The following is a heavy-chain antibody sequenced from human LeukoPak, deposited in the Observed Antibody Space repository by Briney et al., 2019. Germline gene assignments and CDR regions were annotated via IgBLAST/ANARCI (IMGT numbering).Heavy chain of an antibody. D-gene: IGHD5-18*01. CDR3: ASPTASSYGSFDY. Sequence: GGSLRLSCAASGFTFSSYAMHWVRQAPGKGLEWVAVISYDGSNKYYADSVKGRFTISRDNSKNTLYLQMNSLRAEDTAVYYCASPTASSYGSFDYWGQGTLVTVSS. CDR1: GFTFSSYA. CDR2: ISYDGSNK. J-gene: IGHJ4*02. V-gene: IGHV3-30-3*01.